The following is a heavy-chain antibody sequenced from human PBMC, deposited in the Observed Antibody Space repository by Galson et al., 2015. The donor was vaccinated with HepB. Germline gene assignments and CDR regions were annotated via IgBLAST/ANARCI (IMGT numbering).Heavy chain of an antibody. CDR1: GYTFTDYY. CDR2: INPKSGGT. CDR3: ARGTQILVVVAANFDY. Sequence: SVKVSCKASGYTFTDYYIHWVRQAPGQGLEWMGRINPKSGGTNFAQKFQGRVTMTRDTSISTAYMELSSLRSDDTAFYYCARGTQILVVVAANFDYWGQGTLVTVSS. D-gene: IGHD2-15*01. V-gene: IGHV1-2*06. J-gene: IGHJ4*02.